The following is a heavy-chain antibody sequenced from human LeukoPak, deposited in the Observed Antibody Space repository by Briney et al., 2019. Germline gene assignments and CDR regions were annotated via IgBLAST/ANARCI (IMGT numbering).Heavy chain of an antibody. CDR1: GYTFTDYF. Sequence: ASVKVSCKTSGYTFTDYFMHWVRQAPGQGLEWMGWINPNGGVTNYAQNFQGRVTVTRDTSINTACMELSRLRPDDTAVYFCTRSRELVAGFDYWGQGTLVTVSS. V-gene: IGHV1-2*02. CDR3: TRSRELVAGFDY. D-gene: IGHD2-8*02. J-gene: IGHJ4*02. CDR2: INPNGGVT.